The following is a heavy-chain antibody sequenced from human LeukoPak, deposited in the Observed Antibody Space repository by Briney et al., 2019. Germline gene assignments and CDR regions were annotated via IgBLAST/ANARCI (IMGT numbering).Heavy chain of an antibody. Sequence: PGGSLRLSCAASGFTFSDYYLSWIRQAPGKGLEWVPYISSSGSTINYADSVKGRFTISRDNAKNSLYLQMNSLRAEDTAVYYCARSNSTNCYTDWGQGTLVTVSS. CDR3: ARSNSTNCYTD. D-gene: IGHD2-2*02. CDR2: ISSSGSTI. CDR1: GFTFSDYY. V-gene: IGHV3-11*01. J-gene: IGHJ4*02.